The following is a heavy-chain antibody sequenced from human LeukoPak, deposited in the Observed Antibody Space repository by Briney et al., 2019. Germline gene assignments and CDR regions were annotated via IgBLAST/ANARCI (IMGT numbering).Heavy chain of an antibody. CDR2: IKQDGSEK. Sequence: GGSLRLSCAASGFTFSSYWMSWVRQAPGKGLEWVANIKQDGSEKYYVDSVKGRFTISRDNAKNSLYLQMNSLRAEDTAVYYCARETVYYDFWSGSTELWFDPWGQGTLVTVSS. V-gene: IGHV3-7*01. J-gene: IGHJ5*02. CDR1: GFTFSSYW. CDR3: ARETVYYDFWSGSTELWFDP. D-gene: IGHD3-3*01.